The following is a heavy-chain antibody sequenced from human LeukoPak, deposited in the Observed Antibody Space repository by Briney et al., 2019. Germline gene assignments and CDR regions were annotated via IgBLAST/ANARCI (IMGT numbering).Heavy chain of an antibody. Sequence: ASVKVSCNASGYTFTSYCISWGRQAPAQGLEGMGWISAYNGNTNYAQKLQGRVTMTTDTSTSTAYMKLRSLRSDDTAVYYCARDMAVGYYDSSGANFDYGGQGTLVTVSS. CDR1: GYTFTSYC. D-gene: IGHD3-22*01. CDR3: ARDMAVGYYDSSGANFDY. CDR2: ISAYNGNT. V-gene: IGHV1-18*01. J-gene: IGHJ4*02.